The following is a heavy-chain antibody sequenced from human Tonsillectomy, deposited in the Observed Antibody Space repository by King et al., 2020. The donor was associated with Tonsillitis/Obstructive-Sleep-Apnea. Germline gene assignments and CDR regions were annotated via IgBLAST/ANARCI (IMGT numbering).Heavy chain of an antibody. J-gene: IGHJ3*02. V-gene: IGHV4-34*01. CDR1: GGSFSGYY. CDR2: INHSGSS. D-gene: IGHD2-15*01. CDR3: AREMRCYRLVAFDI. Sequence: VQLQQWGAGLLKPSETLSLTCAVYGGSFSGYYWSWIRQPPGKGLEWIGEINHSGSSNYNPSLKSRVTISVDTSNKQFSLKLSSVTASDTAVYYCAREMRCYRLVAFDIWGHGTMVTVSS.